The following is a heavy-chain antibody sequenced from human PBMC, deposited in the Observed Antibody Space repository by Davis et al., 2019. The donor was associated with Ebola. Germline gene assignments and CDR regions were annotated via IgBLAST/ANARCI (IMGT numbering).Heavy chain of an antibody. CDR2: INPNSGGT. J-gene: IGHJ6*02. CDR1: GYTFTGYY. V-gene: IGHV1-2*04. Sequence: AASVKVSCKASGYTFTGYYMHWVRQAPGQGLEWMGWINPNSGGTNYAQKFQGWVTMTRDTSISTAYMELSRLRSDDTAVYYCARDSHYYGSGRNYYGMDVWGQGTTVTVSS. D-gene: IGHD3-10*01. CDR3: ARDSHYYGSGRNYYGMDV.